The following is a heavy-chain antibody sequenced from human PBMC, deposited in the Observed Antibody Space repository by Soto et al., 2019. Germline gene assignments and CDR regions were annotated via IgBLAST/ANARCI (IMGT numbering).Heavy chain of an antibody. CDR2: ISAYNGNT. D-gene: IGHD3-3*01. V-gene: IGHV1-18*01. CDR3: GRVLQVVPAKNDFWSGLKVPFDY. Sequence: ASVKVSCKASGYTFTSYGISWVRQAPGQGLEWMGWISAYNGNTNYAQKLQGRVTMTTDTSTSTAYMELRSLRSDDTAVYYCGRVLQVVPAKNDFWSGLKVPFDYWGQGTLVTVSS. J-gene: IGHJ4*02. CDR1: GYTFTSYG.